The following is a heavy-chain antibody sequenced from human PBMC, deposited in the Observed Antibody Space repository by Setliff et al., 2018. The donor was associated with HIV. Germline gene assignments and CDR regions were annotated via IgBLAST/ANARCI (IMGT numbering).Heavy chain of an antibody. Sequence: GGSLRLSCTLSGATFGDYDVAWLRQAPGKGLEWIGFMRSKGYGGATKYAASVDGRFTLSREDSKSLAHLQMNSLSTEDTGFYYCALSYYDSDWLWGQGALVTVSS. J-gene: IGHJ4*02. CDR1: GATFGDYD. V-gene: IGHV3-49*03. CDR3: ALSYYDSDWL. CDR2: MRSKGYGGAT. D-gene: IGHD3-22*01.